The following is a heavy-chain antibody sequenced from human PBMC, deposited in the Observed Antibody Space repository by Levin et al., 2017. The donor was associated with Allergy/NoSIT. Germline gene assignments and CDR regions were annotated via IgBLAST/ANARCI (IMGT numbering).Heavy chain of an antibody. CDR2: MNPNSGNT. Sequence: GESLKISCKASGYTFTSYDINWVRQATGQGLEWMGWMNPNSGNTGYAQKFQGRVTMTRNTSISTAYMELSSLRSEEPAVYYCARQRSDCSGGSCYSSLWFDPWGQGTLVTVSS. CDR1: GYTFTSYD. D-gene: IGHD2-15*01. V-gene: IGHV1-8*01. CDR3: ARQRSDCSGGSCYSSLWFDP. J-gene: IGHJ5*02.